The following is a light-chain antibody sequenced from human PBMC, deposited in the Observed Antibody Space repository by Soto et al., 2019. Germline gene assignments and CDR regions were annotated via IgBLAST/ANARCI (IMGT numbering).Light chain of an antibody. Sequence: QSALTQSPSASGTPGQRVTISCSGSSSNIGSNFVYWYQQLPGTAPKLLIYRNNRRPSGVPDRFSGSKSGASASLAISGLRSEDEADYYCAAWDDSLSGGVFGPGTKLTVL. J-gene: IGLJ1*01. CDR1: SSNIGSNF. V-gene: IGLV1-47*01. CDR2: RNN. CDR3: AAWDDSLSGGV.